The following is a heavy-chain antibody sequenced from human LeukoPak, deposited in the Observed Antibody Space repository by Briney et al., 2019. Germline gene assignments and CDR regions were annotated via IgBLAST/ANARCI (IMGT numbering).Heavy chain of an antibody. Sequence: SETLSLTCAVYGESFSGYYWSWIRQPPGKGLEWIGEINHSGSANYNPSLKSRVTMSVDTSKNQFSLKVSSVTAADTAVYYCAKSSGEKATIDYWGQGALVTVSS. J-gene: IGHJ4*02. CDR1: GESFSGYY. D-gene: IGHD5-24*01. CDR3: AKSSGEKATIDY. V-gene: IGHV4-34*01. CDR2: INHSGSA.